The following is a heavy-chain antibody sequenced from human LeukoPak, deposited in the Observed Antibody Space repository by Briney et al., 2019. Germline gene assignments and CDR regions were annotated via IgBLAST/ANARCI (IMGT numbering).Heavy chain of an antibody. CDR3: ARDPGWFDP. D-gene: IGHD7-27*01. CDR1: GGSISSGSYY. Sequence: PSETLSLTCTVSGGSISSGSYYWSWIRQPAGKGLEWIGYIYYSGSTNYNPSLKSRVTISVDTSKNQFSLKLSSVTAADTAVYYCARDPGWFDPWGQGTLVTVSS. J-gene: IGHJ5*02. V-gene: IGHV4-61*10. CDR2: IYYSGST.